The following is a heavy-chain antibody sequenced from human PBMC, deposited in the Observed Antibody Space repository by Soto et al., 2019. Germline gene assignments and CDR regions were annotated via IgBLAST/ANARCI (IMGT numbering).Heavy chain of an antibody. CDR2: IWSDGSNK. V-gene: IGHV3-33*01. CDR1: GFPFISDG. Sequence: GQALRLSCGAAGFPFISDGMQWVRQAPGRGLGWVALIWSDGSNKYYVDSVKGRFTISRGDSKNTLYLETNSLRAEDTAVYYWARDFGYTYGLLFYDCGKGTKVTVS. CDR3: ARDFGYTYGLLFYD. D-gene: IGHD5-18*01. J-gene: IGHJ4*02.